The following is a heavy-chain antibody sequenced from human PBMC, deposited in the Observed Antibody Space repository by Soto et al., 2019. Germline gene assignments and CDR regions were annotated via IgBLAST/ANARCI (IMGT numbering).Heavy chain of an antibody. CDR2: ISAYNGNT. J-gene: IGHJ4*02. V-gene: IGHV1-18*01. CDR3: ARAGRVPAAMGAVDY. Sequence: QVQLVQSGAEVKKPGASVKVSCKASGYTFTSYGISWVRQAPGQGLEWMGWISAYNGNTNYAQKLQGRVSMTTDTTTSTAYMELRGLRSDETALYYCARAGRVPAAMGAVDYWGQGTLVTVSS. CDR1: GYTFTSYG. D-gene: IGHD2-2*01.